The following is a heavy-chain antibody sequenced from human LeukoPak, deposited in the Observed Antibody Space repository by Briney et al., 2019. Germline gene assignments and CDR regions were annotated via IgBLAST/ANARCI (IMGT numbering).Heavy chain of an antibody. CDR1: GYTFTSYG. D-gene: IGHD2-2*01. J-gene: IGHJ4*02. CDR3: ARDVGCSSTSCYAHFDY. Sequence: ASVTVSFKASGYTFTSYGISWVRQAPGQGLEWMGWISAYNGNTNYAQKLQGRVTMTTDTSTSTAYMDLRSLRSDDTAVYYCARDVGCSSTSCYAHFDYWGQGTLVTVSS. V-gene: IGHV1-18*04. CDR2: ISAYNGNT.